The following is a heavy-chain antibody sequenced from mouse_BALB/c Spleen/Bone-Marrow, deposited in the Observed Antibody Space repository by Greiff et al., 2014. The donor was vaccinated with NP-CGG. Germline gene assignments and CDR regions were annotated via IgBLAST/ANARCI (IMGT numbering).Heavy chain of an antibody. CDR3: TGEGPTGTGGDY. CDR2: IYPGSGST. J-gene: IGHJ2*01. CDR1: GYTFTSYW. Sequence: LQESGSELVRPGASVKLSSKASGYTFTSYWMHWVKQRPGQGLEWIGNIYPGSGSTNYDEKFKSKATLTVDTSSSTAYMQLSSLTSEDSAVYYCTGEGPTGTGGDYWGQGTTLTVSS. D-gene: IGHD4-1*02. V-gene: IGHV1S22*01.